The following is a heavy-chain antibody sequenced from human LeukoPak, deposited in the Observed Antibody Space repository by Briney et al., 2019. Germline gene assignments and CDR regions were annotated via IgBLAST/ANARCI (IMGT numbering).Heavy chain of an antibody. V-gene: IGHV3-23*01. CDR2: ISGSGGST. CDR3: AKDPGDSSGYSDY. Sequence: GGSLRLSCAASGFTFSRNWMSWVRQAPGKGLEWVSAISGSGGSTYYADSVKGRFTISRDNSKNTLYLQMNSLRAEDTAVYYCAKDPGDSSGYSDYWGQGTLVTVSS. J-gene: IGHJ4*02. CDR1: GFTFSRNW. D-gene: IGHD3-22*01.